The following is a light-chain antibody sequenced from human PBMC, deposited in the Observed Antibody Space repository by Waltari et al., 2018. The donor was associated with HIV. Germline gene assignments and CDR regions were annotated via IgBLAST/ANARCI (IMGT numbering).Light chain of an antibody. J-gene: IGLJ2*01. Sequence: QSALTQFASVSGSPGQSITISCTGTSSDVGNYNPVSWYQQHPGKAPKRMFYEGSKRPSGVSNRFSGSKSGNTASLTISGLQAEDEADYYCCSYANSSTVFGGGTKVTVL. V-gene: IGLV2-23*01. CDR3: CSYANSSTV. CDR2: EGS. CDR1: SSDVGNYNP.